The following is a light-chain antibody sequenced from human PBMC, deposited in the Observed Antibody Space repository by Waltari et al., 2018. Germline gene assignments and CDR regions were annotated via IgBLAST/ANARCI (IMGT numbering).Light chain of an antibody. Sequence: DIQLTQSPSSLSASVGDRVTITCRASQSRSDYLNWYQQKPGKAPKLLLYAASTVQSGVPSRFSGSGSGTDFALTISSLQPEDFATYYCQQSYSFGQGTRLEIK. CDR3: QQSYS. CDR1: QSRSDY. V-gene: IGKV1-39*01. CDR2: AAS. J-gene: IGKJ5*01.